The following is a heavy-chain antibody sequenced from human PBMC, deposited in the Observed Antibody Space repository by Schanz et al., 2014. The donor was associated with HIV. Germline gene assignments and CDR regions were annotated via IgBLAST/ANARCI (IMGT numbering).Heavy chain of an antibody. V-gene: IGHV1-69*01. Sequence: QVQLVQSGAEVKKPGSSVKVSCKASGGTFSIYAISWVRQAPGQGLEWLGGIIPIFGTANYAQKFQGRVTKIADESSSTACMELRRLRSADAAVYFSARAAFSSEYYYGMVVGGQGAAVTVSS. CDR2: IIPIFGTA. D-gene: IGHD3-3*02. J-gene: IGHJ6*02. CDR1: GGTFSIYA. CDR3: ARAAFSSEYYYGMVV.